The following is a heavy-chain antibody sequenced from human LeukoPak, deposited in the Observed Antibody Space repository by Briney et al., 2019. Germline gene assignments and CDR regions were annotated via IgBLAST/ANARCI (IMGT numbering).Heavy chain of an antibody. D-gene: IGHD3-16*01. CDR2: IYYSGST. CDR3: ASGDGGSFWYFDL. J-gene: IGHJ2*01. V-gene: IGHV4-59*01. CDR1: GGSFSGYY. Sequence: SETLSLTCAVYGGSFSGYYWSWIRQPPGKGLEWIGDIYYSGSTNYNLSLKSRVTISVDTSKNQFSLKLSSVTAADTAVYYCASGDGGSFWYFDLCGRGTLVIVSS.